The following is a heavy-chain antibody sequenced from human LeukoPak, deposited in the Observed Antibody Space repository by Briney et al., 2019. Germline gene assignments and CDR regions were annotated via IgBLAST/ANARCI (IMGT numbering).Heavy chain of an antibody. J-gene: IGHJ6*03. D-gene: IGHD4-23*01. CDR2: MNPNSGNT. Sequence: ASVKVSCKASGYTFTSYDINWVRQATGQGLEWMGWMNPNSGNTGYAQKFQGRVTMTRNTSISTAYMELSSLRSEDTAVYYCARDAPGGGNSYYYYYYMEVWGTGTTGTVSS. CDR3: ARDAPGGGNSYYYYYYMEV. V-gene: IGHV1-8*01. CDR1: GYTFTSYD.